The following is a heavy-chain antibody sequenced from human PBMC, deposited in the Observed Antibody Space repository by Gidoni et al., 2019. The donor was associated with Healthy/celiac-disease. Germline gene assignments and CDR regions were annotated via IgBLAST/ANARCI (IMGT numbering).Heavy chain of an antibody. J-gene: IGHJ4*02. CDR3: ARNDRIAVAGYFDY. Sequence: QLQLQESGPGLVKPSETLSPTCTVSGGSTSSSSYYWGWIRQPPGKGLEWIGSIYYSGSTYYNPSLKSRVTISVDTSKNQFSLKLSSVTAADTAVYYCARNDRIAVAGYFDYWGQGTLVTVSS. V-gene: IGHV4-39*01. CDR1: GGSTSSSSYY. D-gene: IGHD6-19*01. CDR2: IYYSGST.